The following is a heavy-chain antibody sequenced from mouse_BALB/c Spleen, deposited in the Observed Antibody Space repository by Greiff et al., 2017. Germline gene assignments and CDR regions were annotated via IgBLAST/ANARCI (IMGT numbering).Heavy chain of an antibody. D-gene: IGHD1-1*01. CDR3: ARSYYYGSSPWFAY. J-gene: IGHJ3*01. V-gene: IGHV1S126*01. CDR1: GYTFTSYW. CDR2: IDPSDSYT. Sequence: QVQLQQPGAELVKPGASVKISCKASGYTFTSYWMNWVKQRPGQGLEWIGEIDPSDSYTNNNQKFKDKATLTVDKSSSTAYMQLSSLTSEDSAVYYCARSYYYGSSPWFAYWGQGTLVTVSA.